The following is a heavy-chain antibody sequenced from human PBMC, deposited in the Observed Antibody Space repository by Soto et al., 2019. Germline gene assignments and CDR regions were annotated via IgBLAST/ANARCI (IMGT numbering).Heavy chain of an antibody. J-gene: IGHJ6*02. D-gene: IGHD2-21*02. CDR3: AREAYCGGDCPTTSSHYYYGMDV. V-gene: IGHV1-2*04. CDR2: INPNSGGT. CDR1: GYTFTGYY. Sequence: ASVKVSCKASGYTFTGYYMHWVRQAPGQGLEWMGWINPNSGGTNYAQKFQGWVTMTRDTSISTAYMELSRLRSDDTAVYYCAREAYCGGDCPTTSSHYYYGMDVWGQGTTVTVSS.